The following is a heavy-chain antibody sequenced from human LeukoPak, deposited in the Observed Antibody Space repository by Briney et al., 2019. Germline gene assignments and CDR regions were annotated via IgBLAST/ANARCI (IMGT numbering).Heavy chain of an antibody. J-gene: IGHJ4*02. Sequence: GASVKVSCKASGYTFTNFGISWVRQAPGQGLEWMGWITPYNGNTNYAQTLQGRVTMTTDTSTSTAYMELRSLRSDDTAVYYCARDTYSSSSDYYFDYWGQGTLVTVSS. CDR2: ITPYNGNT. CDR3: ARDTYSSSSDYYFDY. CDR1: GYTFTNFG. D-gene: IGHD6-6*01. V-gene: IGHV1-18*01.